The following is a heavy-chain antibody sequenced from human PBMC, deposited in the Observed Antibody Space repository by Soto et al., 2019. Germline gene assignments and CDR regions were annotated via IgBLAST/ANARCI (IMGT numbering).Heavy chain of an antibody. CDR1: GASFRGYF. Sequence: SETLALTCAVPGASFRGYFWRWMLQPPGPGLEWIGEINHRGSANYSPSVKSRVTISVDPSKNQFSLKLNSVTAADTAMYYCARGSRVKIPAATGRDYYYHGLDVWAQGTAVT. CDR3: ARGSRVKIPAATGRDYYYHGLDV. J-gene: IGHJ6*02. CDR2: INHRGSA. D-gene: IGHD1-26*01. V-gene: IGHV4-34*01.